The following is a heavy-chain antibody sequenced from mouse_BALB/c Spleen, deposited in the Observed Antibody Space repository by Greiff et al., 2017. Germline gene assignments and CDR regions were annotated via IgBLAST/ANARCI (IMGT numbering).Heavy chain of an antibody. Sequence: EVKLMESGGGLVQPGGSLRLSCATSGFTFSDFYMEWVRQPPGKRLEWIAASRNKANDYTTEYSASVKGRFIVSRDTSQSILYLQMNALRAEDTAIYYCARNHYYGRPFAYWGQGTLVTVSA. CDR3: ARNHYYGRPFAY. V-gene: IGHV7-1*02. CDR1: GFTFSDFY. CDR2: SRNKANDYTT. D-gene: IGHD1-1*01. J-gene: IGHJ3*01.